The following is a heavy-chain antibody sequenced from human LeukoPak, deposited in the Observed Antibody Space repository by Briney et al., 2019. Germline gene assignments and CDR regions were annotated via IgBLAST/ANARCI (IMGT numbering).Heavy chain of an antibody. Sequence: GGSLRLSCAASGFTFSSYSMNWVRQAPGKGLEWVSSITRSNYIYYADSVKGRFTISRDNAKNSLYLQMNSLRAEDTAVYYCARDGVLRYFDWPYYYYMDVWGKGTTVTVSS. D-gene: IGHD3-9*01. CDR2: ITRSNYI. V-gene: IGHV3-21*01. J-gene: IGHJ6*03. CDR1: GFTFSSYS. CDR3: ARDGVLRYFDWPYYYYMDV.